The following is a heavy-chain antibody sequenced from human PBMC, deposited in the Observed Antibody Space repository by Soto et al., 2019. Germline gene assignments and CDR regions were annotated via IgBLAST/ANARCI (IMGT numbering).Heavy chain of an antibody. CDR2: VSGSNGDT. D-gene: IGHD3-22*01. J-gene: IGHJ4*02. V-gene: IGHV1-18*01. CDR1: GYTFTGYG. CDR3: ARDISYYHDDRGYSNFDY. Sequence: QIQLVQSGTEVKRPGASVKVSCRVAGYTFTGYGISWMRQAPGQGLEWMGWVSGSNGDTKYLENYQGRVTMTIDTSTSTAYMELRSLRSDDTAVYYCARDISYYHDDRGYSNFDYWGQGTLVTVSP.